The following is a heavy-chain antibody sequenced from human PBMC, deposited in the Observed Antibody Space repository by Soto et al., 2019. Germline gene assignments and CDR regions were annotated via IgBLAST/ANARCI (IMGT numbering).Heavy chain of an antibody. J-gene: IGHJ6*02. CDR3: VRGIYQKFGMDV. Sequence: EVQLVESGGGLVQPGGSLRLSCAASGFTFISHWIHWVRQTPGKGLVWVSRIDGGGSNRNYADSVKGRFTISRDNAKNTEYLQLNSQRAADTAGYYCVRGIYQKFGMDVWGQGTTVSISS. CDR1: GFTFISHW. CDR2: IDGGGSNR. D-gene: IGHD3-3*02. V-gene: IGHV3-74*01.